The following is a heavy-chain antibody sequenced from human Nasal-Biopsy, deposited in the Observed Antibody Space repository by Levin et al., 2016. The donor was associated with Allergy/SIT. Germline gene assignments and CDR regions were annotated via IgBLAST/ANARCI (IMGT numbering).Heavy chain of an antibody. Sequence: SQTLSLTCAVSGGSLSGSYWSWIRQPPGKGLQWIGEISHSGNTNYNPSFKGRVTFSVDTSRNQFSVKLTSVTAGDTSMYYCARRQQLSQSRSFDFWGQGVLVTVSS. J-gene: IGHJ4*02. CDR3: ARRQQLSQSRSFDF. CDR2: ISHSGNT. CDR1: GGSLSGSY. V-gene: IGHV4-34*01. D-gene: IGHD1-1*01.